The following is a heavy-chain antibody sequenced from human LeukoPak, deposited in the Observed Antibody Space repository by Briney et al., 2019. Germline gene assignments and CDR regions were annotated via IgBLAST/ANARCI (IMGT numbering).Heavy chain of an antibody. D-gene: IGHD6-13*01. CDR1: GFSVSKNY. J-gene: IGHJ6*04. Sequence: GGSLRLSCAASGFSVSKNYMSWVRQAPGKGLEWVSVLFGGGSTYYADSVKGRFTISRDNAKNSLYLQMNSLRAEDTAVYYCAREENSSSWSFPLYYYYYGMDVWGKGTTVTVSS. CDR3: AREENSSSWSFPLYYYYYGMDV. V-gene: IGHV3-53*01. CDR2: LFGGGST.